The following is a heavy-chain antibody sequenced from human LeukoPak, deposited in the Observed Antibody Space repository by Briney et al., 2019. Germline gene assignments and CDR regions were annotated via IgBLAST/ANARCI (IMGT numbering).Heavy chain of an antibody. J-gene: IGHJ4*01. Sequence: GGSLRLSCTTSGFTFDFYEMHWVRQAPGKGLEWVAVMSYDGRYIYYADSAKGRFTISRDNSKRTLYLEMSSLRPEDTALYYCARSELYYGSESYYHLDYWGHGTLVTVSS. CDR3: ARSELYYGSESYYHLDY. CDR2: MSYDGRYI. CDR1: GFTFDFYE. D-gene: IGHD3-10*01. V-gene: IGHV3-30*03.